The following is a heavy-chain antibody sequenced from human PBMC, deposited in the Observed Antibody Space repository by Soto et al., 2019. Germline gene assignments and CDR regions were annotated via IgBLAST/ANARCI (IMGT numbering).Heavy chain of an antibody. CDR1: GGSVNSDNYY. D-gene: IGHD5-18*01. CDR2: IHNSGTT. CDR3: ARDIRGFSRALDY. J-gene: IGHJ4*02. V-gene: IGHV4-61*01. Sequence: SETLSLTCNVSGGSVNSDNYYWTWVRQPPGKGLEWIGNIHNSGTTNYNPSLQNRVTISIDTSKNQYSLKLTSVTAADAALYYCARDIRGFSRALDYWGRGTPVTVSS.